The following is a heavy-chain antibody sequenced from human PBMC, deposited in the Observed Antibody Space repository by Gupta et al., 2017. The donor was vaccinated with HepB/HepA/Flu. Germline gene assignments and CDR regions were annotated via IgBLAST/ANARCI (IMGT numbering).Heavy chain of an antibody. CDR2: ISGDGSGK. CDR1: GFTFDDYA. J-gene: IGHJ4*02. Sequence: EVQLVESGGGVVQPGGSLRLSCEVSGFTFDDYAMHWVRQVPGKVLEWVSLISGDGSGKHYADSVVGRFTISRDNSKNSLYLQMNSLRADDSGIYYCAKDVLWGTGMVQNHLSIDSWGQGTLVTVSS. V-gene: IGHV3-43*02. CDR3: AKDVLWGTGMVQNHLSIDS. D-gene: IGHD5-18*01.